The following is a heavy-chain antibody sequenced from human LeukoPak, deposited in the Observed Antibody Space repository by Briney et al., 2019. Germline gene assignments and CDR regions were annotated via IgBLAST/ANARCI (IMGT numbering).Heavy chain of an antibody. CDR3: ARGRFLEWLPYFDY. CDR2: IYYSGST. J-gene: IGHJ4*02. D-gene: IGHD3-3*01. Sequence: PSETLSLTCTVSGGSVSSGSYYWSWIRQPPGKGLEWIGYIYYSGSTNYNPSLKSRVTISVDTSKNQFSLKLSSVTAADTAVYYCARGRFLEWLPYFDYWGQGTLVTVSS. V-gene: IGHV4-61*01. CDR1: GGSVSSGSYY.